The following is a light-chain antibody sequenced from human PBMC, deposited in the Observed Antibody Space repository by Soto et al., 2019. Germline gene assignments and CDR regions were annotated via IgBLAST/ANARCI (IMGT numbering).Light chain of an antibody. J-gene: IGLJ2*01. CDR1: SSDIGPHYR. Sequence: QSVLTQPPSVSGSPGQSVTISCTGTSSDIGPHYRVSWYHQSPGTAPKLLIYAVSDRPSGVPDRFSGYKSYNTASLTISGLQAEDEGYYYCSSYTGSDTLIFGGGTKVTVL. V-gene: IGLV2-18*02. CDR2: AVS. CDR3: SSYTGSDTLI.